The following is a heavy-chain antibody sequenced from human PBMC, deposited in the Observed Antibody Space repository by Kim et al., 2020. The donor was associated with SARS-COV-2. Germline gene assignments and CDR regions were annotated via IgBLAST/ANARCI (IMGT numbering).Heavy chain of an antibody. D-gene: IGHD4-4*01. Sequence: KTKYSQKFPGRVTITRDTSANTAYMELRRLTTTDTAIYYCARDMDPTVYDYWGQGTLVTVSS. CDR3: ARDMDPTVYDY. CDR2: KT. J-gene: IGHJ4*02. V-gene: IGHV1-3*01.